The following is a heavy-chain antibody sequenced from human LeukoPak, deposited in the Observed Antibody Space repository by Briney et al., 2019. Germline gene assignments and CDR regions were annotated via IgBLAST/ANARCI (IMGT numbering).Heavy chain of an antibody. V-gene: IGHV1-69*13. J-gene: IGHJ4*02. CDR3: ARAQYYYDSSGYYLFDY. Sequence: EASVKVSCKASGGTFSSYAISWVRQAPGQGLEWMGGIIPIFGTANYAQKFQGRVTITADESTSTAYMELSSLRSEDTAVYYCARAQYYYDSSGYYLFDYWGQGTLVTVSS. D-gene: IGHD3-22*01. CDR1: GGTFSSYA. CDR2: IIPIFGTA.